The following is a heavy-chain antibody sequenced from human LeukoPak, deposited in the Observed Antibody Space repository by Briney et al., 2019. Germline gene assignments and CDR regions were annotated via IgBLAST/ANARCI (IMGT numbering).Heavy chain of an antibody. D-gene: IGHD3-22*01. J-gene: IGHJ4*02. CDR3: AREGHYYYDSSGTPFDY. Sequence: GGSLRLSCAASGFSFSSYYMTWVRQAPGKGLEWVANIKEDGSEKYYVDSVKGRFTISRDNAKNSLYLQMNSLRAEDTAVYYCAREGHYYYDSSGTPFDYWGQGTLVTVSS. V-gene: IGHV3-7*03. CDR2: IKEDGSEK. CDR1: GFSFSSYY.